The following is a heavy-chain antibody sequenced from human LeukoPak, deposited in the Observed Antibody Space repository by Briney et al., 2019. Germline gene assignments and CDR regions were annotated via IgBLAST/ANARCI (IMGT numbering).Heavy chain of an antibody. CDR2: ISSSSSYI. J-gene: IGHJ3*02. CDR3: ARGARWELLSSAFDI. Sequence: GGSLRLSCAASGFTFSSYSMNWVRQAPGKGLEWVSSISSSSSYIYYADSVKGRFTISRDNAKNSLYLQMNSLRAEDTAVYYCARGARWELLSSAFDIWGQGTMVTVSS. CDR1: GFTFSSYS. D-gene: IGHD1-26*01. V-gene: IGHV3-21*01.